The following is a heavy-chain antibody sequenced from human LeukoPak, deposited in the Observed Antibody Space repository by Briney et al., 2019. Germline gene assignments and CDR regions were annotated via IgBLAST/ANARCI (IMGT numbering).Heavy chain of an antibody. CDR2: ISGSGGST. CDR3: AKPTYCSGDCCYSIGYFDY. CDR1: GFTFSSYA. Sequence: GGSLRLSCAASGFTFSSYAMSWGRQAPGKGLEWVSGISGSGGSTYYADSVKGRFTISRDNSKNTLYLQMNSLRAEDTAVYYCAKPTYCSGDCCYSIGYFDYWGQGTLVTVSS. V-gene: IGHV3-23*01. J-gene: IGHJ4*03. D-gene: IGHD2-15*01.